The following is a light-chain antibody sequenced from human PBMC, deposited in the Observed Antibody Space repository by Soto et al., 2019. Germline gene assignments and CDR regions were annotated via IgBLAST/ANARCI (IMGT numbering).Light chain of an antibody. Sequence: EIVMTQSPATLSVSPGERATLSCRASQSVNINLAWYQQKPGQAPRLLIYGASSRATGIPDRFSGSGSGTDFTLTISRLEPEDFAVYYCQQYGSSPTFGQGTRLEIK. V-gene: IGKV3-20*01. CDR1: QSVNIN. CDR2: GAS. J-gene: IGKJ5*01. CDR3: QQYGSSPT.